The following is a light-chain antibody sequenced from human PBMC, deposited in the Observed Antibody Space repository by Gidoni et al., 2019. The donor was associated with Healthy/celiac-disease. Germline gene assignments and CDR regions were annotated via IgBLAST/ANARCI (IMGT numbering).Light chain of an antibody. CDR1: QGISSY. V-gene: IGKV1-9*01. CDR3: QQLHSYPFMYT. CDR2: AAS. J-gene: IGKJ2*01. Sequence: DIQLTQSPSFLSASVGDRVTITCRASQGISSYLAWYQQKPGKAPKLLLYAASTLQSGVPSRFRGSGPGTEFTLTISSLQPEDLATYYCQQLHSYPFMYTFGPGTKLEIK.